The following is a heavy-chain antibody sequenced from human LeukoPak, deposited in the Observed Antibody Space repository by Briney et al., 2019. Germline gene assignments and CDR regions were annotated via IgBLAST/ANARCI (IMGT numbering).Heavy chain of an antibody. CDR1: GFTFSSYW. V-gene: IGHV3-74*01. D-gene: IGHD5-24*01. CDR2: INSDGSST. J-gene: IGHJ4*02. Sequence: AGGSLRLSCAASGFTFSSYWMHWVRQSPGKGLVWVSRINSDGSSTNYADSVKGRFTISRDNAKNTVHVQMSSLRAEDTGVYYCTRDRGDGYVHFDYWGQGALVTVSS. CDR3: TRDRGDGYVHFDY.